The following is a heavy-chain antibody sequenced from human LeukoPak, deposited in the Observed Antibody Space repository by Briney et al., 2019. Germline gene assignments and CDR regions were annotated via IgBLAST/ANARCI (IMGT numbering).Heavy chain of an antibody. CDR3: ASAEDIVATIFDY. CDR1: GGSISSYY. J-gene: IGHJ4*02. CDR2: IYYSGST. D-gene: IGHD5-12*01. V-gene: IGHV4-59*01. Sequence: PSETLSLTCTVSGGSISSYYWSWIRQPPGKGLEWIGYIYYSGSTNYNPSLKSRVTISVDTSKNKFSLKLSSVTAADTAVYYCASAEDIVATIFDYWGQGTLVTVSS.